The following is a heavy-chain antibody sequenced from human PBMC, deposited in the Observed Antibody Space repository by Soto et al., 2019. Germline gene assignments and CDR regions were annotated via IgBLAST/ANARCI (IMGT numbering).Heavy chain of an antibody. D-gene: IGHD4-17*01. Sequence: QLQLQESGPGLVKPSETLSLTCTVSGGSISGTSYYWGWIRQPPGKGLEWIATIYYSGSTYYNPSLKSRVNISVDTSKNQFSLKLSSVTAADTAVYYCARHDFGDYGPFDYWGQGTLVTVSS. J-gene: IGHJ4*02. CDR3: ARHDFGDYGPFDY. V-gene: IGHV4-39*01. CDR2: IYYSGST. CDR1: GGSISGTSYY.